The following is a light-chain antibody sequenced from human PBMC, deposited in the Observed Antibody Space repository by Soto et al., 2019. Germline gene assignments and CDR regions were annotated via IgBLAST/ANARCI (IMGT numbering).Light chain of an antibody. J-gene: IGKJ4*01. CDR3: QQYGSSPLT. Sequence: EIVLTQSPGTLSLSPGERATLSCRASQSVSSSYLDWYQQKPGQAPRPLIYGASSRSTGITDRFSGCGSGTDFTINISRLEPADFEVYYCQQYGSSPLTFCGGTKVAIQ. CDR2: GAS. V-gene: IGKV3-20*01. CDR1: QSVSSSY.